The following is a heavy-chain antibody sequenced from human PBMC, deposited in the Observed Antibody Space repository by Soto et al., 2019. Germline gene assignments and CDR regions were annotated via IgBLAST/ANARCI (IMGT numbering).Heavy chain of an antibody. J-gene: IGHJ4*02. V-gene: IGHV3-30*03. CDR3: ASPIYVWGSYRLETPLDY. D-gene: IGHD3-16*02. CDR1: GFTFSSYG. Sequence: GGSLRLSCAASGFTFSSYGMHWVRQAPGKGLEWVAVISYDGSNKYYADSVKGRFTISRDNSKNTLYLQMNSLRAEDTAVYYCASPIYVWGSYRLETPLDYWGQGTLVTVSS. CDR2: ISYDGSNK.